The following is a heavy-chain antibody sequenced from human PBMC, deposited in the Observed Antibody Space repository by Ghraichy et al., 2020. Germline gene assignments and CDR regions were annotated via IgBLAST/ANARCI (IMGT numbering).Heavy chain of an antibody. J-gene: IGHJ4*02. CDR3: ARGVKHVVPAAMR. D-gene: IGHD2-2*01. CDR2: ISSSSSYI. CDR1: GFTFSSYS. Sequence: GGSLRLSCAASGFTFSSYSMNWVRQAPGKGLEWVSSISSSSSYIYYADSVKGRFTISRDNAKNSLYLQMNSLRAEDTAVYYCARGVKHVVPAAMRWGQGTLVTVSS. V-gene: IGHV3-21*01.